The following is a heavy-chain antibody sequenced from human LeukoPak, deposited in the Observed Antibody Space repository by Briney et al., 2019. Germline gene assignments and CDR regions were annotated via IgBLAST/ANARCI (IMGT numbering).Heavy chain of an antibody. Sequence: ASVKVSCKASGYTFTSYYMHWVRQAPGQGLEWMGIINPSGGSTSYAQKFQGRVTMTRDTSTSTVYMELSSLRSEDTAVNYCARDGETGSGSPLGYGMDVWGQGTTVTVSS. CDR3: ARDGETGSGSPLGYGMDV. V-gene: IGHV1-46*01. CDR1: GYTFTSYY. D-gene: IGHD3-10*01. CDR2: INPSGGST. J-gene: IGHJ6*02.